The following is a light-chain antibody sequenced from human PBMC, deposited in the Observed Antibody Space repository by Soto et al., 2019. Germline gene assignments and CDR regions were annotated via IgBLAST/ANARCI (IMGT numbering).Light chain of an antibody. J-gene: IGLJ3*02. V-gene: IGLV2-23*01. CDR3: CSYARGSTLV. Sequence: QSALTQPASVSGSPGQSITISCTGTSSDVGSYNLVSWYQQHPGKAPKLMIYEDSKRPSGVSNRFFGSKSGNTASLTISGLQAEDEADYFCCSYARGSTLVFGGGTMLTVL. CDR1: SSDVGSYNL. CDR2: EDS.